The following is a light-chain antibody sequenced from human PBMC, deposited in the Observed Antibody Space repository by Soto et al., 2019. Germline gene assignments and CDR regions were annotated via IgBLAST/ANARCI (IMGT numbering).Light chain of an antibody. CDR2: GAS. CDR3: QQCGSSPWT. CDR1: QSVSSKY. J-gene: IGKJ1*01. V-gene: IGKV3-20*01. Sequence: ELVLTQSPGSLSLSPGERATLSCRASQSVSSKYVARYQQIPGQAPRLLIYGASSRATGIPDRFSGSGSGTDFTLTITRLEPEDFAVYYCQQCGSSPWTFGQGTKVDIK.